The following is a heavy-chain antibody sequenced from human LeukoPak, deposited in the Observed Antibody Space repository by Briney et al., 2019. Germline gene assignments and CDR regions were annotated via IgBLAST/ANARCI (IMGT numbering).Heavy chain of an antibody. Sequence: PGGSLRLSCAASGFTFSDYYMSWIRQAPGKGLEWVSYISSSDSTIYYADSVKGRFTISRDNAKNSLYLQMNSLRAEDTAVYYCARVSPNLRNAFDIWGQGTMVTVSS. J-gene: IGHJ3*02. V-gene: IGHV3-11*04. CDR2: ISSSDSTI. CDR1: GFTFSDYY. D-gene: IGHD1-14*01. CDR3: ARVSPNLRNAFDI.